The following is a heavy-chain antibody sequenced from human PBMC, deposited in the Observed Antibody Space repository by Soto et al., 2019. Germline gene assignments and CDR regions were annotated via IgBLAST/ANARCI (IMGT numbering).Heavy chain of an antibody. V-gene: IGHV3-7*05. CDR2: IKQDGSEK. CDR3: ARDLPQPTDYGDYSTGSLGNWFDP. D-gene: IGHD4-17*01. J-gene: IGHJ5*02. Sequence: GGSLRLSCAASGFTFSSYWMSWVRQAPGKGLEWVANIKQDGSEKYYVDSVKGRFTISRDNAKNSLYLQMNSLRAEDTAVYYCARDLPQPTDYGDYSTGSLGNWFDPWGQGTLVTVSS. CDR1: GFTFSSYW.